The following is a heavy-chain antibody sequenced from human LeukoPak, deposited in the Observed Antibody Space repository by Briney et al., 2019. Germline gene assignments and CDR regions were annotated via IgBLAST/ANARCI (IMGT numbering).Heavy chain of an antibody. J-gene: IGHJ4*02. CDR2: TREDGSEK. CDR1: GFTFSTYW. D-gene: IGHD6-19*01. Sequence: GGSLRLSCTASGFTFSTYWMSWVRQAPGKGLEWVANTREDGSEKYYVDSVKGRFTISRDNAKNSLYLQMNSLRAEDTAVYYCASAGYSSGWYDFDYWGQGTLVTVSS. CDR3: ASAGYSSGWYDFDY. V-gene: IGHV3-7*01.